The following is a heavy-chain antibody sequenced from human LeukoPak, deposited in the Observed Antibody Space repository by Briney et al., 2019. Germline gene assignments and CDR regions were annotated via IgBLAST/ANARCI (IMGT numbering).Heavy chain of an antibody. CDR1: GYTFTSYG. V-gene: IGHV1-2*04. CDR3: ARDHDGFDI. Sequence: ASVKVSCKASGYTFTSYGISWVRQAPGQGLEWMGWINPNSGGTNYAQKFQDWVTMTGDTSISTAYMELSRLRSDDTAVYYCARDHDGFDIWGQGTTVTVSS. CDR2: INPNSGGT. J-gene: IGHJ3*02.